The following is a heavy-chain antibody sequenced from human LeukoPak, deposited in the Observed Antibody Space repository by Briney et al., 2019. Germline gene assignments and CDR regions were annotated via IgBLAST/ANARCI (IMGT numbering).Heavy chain of an antibody. Sequence: ASVKVSCKASGFTFTGYYIHWLRQAPGQGLEWMGWINPDTGDTNYAQKLQGRVTMTTDTSTSTAYMELRSLRSDDTAVYYCARDYSSSWYARGLFDYWGQGTLVTVSS. D-gene: IGHD6-13*01. J-gene: IGHJ4*02. CDR1: GFTFTGYY. V-gene: IGHV1-18*04. CDR2: INPDTGDT. CDR3: ARDYSSSWYARGLFDY.